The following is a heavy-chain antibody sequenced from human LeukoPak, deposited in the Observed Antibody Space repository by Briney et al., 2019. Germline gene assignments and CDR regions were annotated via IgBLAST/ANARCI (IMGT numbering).Heavy chain of an antibody. CDR2: IYYSGTT. Sequence: SETLSLTCTVSSGSISSSHYYWDWIRQPPGKGLEWIGTIYYSGTTYYNPSLESRATISVDASKNQFYLMLNSVTAADTAVYYCARSTSYYDFWSGYSSFDYWGQGTLVTVSS. J-gene: IGHJ4*02. CDR3: ARSTSYYDFWSGYSSFDY. CDR1: SGSISSSHYY. V-gene: IGHV4-39*01. D-gene: IGHD3-3*01.